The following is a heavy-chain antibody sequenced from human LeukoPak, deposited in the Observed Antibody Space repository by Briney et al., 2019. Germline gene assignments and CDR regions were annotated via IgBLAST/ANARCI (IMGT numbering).Heavy chain of an antibody. CDR2: ISYDGSNK. CDR3: AKPGDYYYYYYMDV. J-gene: IGHJ6*03. CDR1: GFTFSSYG. D-gene: IGHD1-1*01. V-gene: IGHV3-30*18. Sequence: QTGGSLRLSCAASGFTFSSYGMHWVRQAPGKGLEWVAVISYDGSNKYYADSVKGRFTISRDNSKNTLYLQMNSLRAEDTAVYYCAKPGDYYYYYYMDVWGKGTTVTVSS.